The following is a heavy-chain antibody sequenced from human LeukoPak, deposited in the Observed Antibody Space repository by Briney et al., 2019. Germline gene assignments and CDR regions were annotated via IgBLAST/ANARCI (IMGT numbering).Heavy chain of an antibody. Sequence: SGPTLVNPTQTLTLICTFSGFSLSTSGVAVGWIRQPPGKALEWLGLIYWDDDKRYSPSLKSALTITKDTSKNQVVLTMTNMDPVDTATYYCAHRRDGYNSLDYWGQGTLVTVSS. D-gene: IGHD5-24*01. CDR3: AHRRDGYNSLDY. CDR2: IYWDDDK. CDR1: GFSLSTSGVA. V-gene: IGHV2-5*02. J-gene: IGHJ4*02.